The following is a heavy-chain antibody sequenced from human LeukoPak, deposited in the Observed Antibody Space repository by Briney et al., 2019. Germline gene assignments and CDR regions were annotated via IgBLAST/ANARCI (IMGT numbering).Heavy chain of an antibody. CDR3: ARDDYGVFDAFDV. V-gene: IGHV4-4*08. CDR1: GDSISSYF. Sequence: SETLSLTCTVSGDSISSYFWTWIRQAPGKGLEWVGYVSKSGSTNYNPSFQGRFTISGDTSKNQFFLKLTSMTAADTAVYFCARDDYGVFDAFDVWGQGTVVTASS. D-gene: IGHD3-16*01. J-gene: IGHJ3*01. CDR2: VSKSGST.